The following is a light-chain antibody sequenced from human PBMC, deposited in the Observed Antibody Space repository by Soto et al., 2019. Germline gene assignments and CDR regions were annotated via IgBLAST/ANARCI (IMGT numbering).Light chain of an antibody. Sequence: QAVVTQEPSMTVSPGGTLTLTCGSSTGAVTSGHYPYWFQQKPGQAPRALIYDTTNKHSWTPARFSGSLLGGKAALTLSGAQTDDEAEYYCLLSYSGGRKVFGGGTKVTVL. CDR2: DTT. J-gene: IGLJ3*02. CDR1: TGAVTSGHY. V-gene: IGLV7-46*01. CDR3: LLSYSGGRKV.